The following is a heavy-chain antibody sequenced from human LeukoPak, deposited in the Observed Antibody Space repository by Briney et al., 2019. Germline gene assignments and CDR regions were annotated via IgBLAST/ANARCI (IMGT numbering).Heavy chain of an antibody. CDR2: IYPGDSDT. Sequence: GESLKISCKGSEYSFTSYWIGWVRQMPGKGLEWMGIIYPGDSDTRYSPSFQGQVTISADKSISTAYLQWSSLKASDTAMYYCARPPPPDSSGYYGGGAFDIWGQGTMVTVSS. V-gene: IGHV5-51*01. J-gene: IGHJ3*02. CDR1: EYSFTSYW. CDR3: ARPPPPDSSGYYGGGAFDI. D-gene: IGHD3-22*01.